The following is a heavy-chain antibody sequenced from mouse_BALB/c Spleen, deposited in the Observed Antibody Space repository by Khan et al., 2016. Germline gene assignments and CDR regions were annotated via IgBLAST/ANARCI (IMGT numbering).Heavy chain of an antibody. CDR3: TRGFDFDPFAY. V-gene: IGHV14-3*02. J-gene: IGHJ3*01. CDR2: IDPANGET. D-gene: IGHD2-4*01. CDR1: GFNIKDTY. Sequence: VQLQQSGAELVKPGASVKLSCLAVGFNIKDTYMHWVKQGPEQGLEWIGRIDPANGETKSDPKFQGKATITADTSSNTACLQLSSLTSEDTAVSYCTRGFDFDPFAYWGQGTLVTVST.